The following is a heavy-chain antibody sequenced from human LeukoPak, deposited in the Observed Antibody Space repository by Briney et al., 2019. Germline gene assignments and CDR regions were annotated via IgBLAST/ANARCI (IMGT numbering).Heavy chain of an antibody. CDR2: IWYDGSNK. Sequence: GGSLRLSCAASGFIFSNYGMHWVRQAPGKGLEWVAVIWYDGSNKYYADSVKGRFTISRDNSKNTLYLRMNSLRAEDTAVYYCARGLFVVVPAAIVSDFDYWGQGALVTVSS. V-gene: IGHV3-33*01. D-gene: IGHD2-2*01. J-gene: IGHJ4*02. CDR3: ARGLFVVVPAAIVSDFDY. CDR1: GFIFSNYG.